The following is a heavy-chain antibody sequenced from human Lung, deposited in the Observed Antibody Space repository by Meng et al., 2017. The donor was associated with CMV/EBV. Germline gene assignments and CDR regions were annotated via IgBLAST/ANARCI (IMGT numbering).Heavy chain of an antibody. D-gene: IGHD1-1*01. J-gene: IGHJ6*02. V-gene: IGHV3-23*01. CDR3: AKDDDRRYYSMDV. Sequence: GGSLRLSCAASGFTFSNYHMSWVRQAPGKGLEWVSTISGTSGTTYYADSVKGRFTISRDISTNTLYLQMNSLRDEDTALYYCAKDDDRRYYSMDVWGQGTTVXVSS. CDR2: ISGTSGTT. CDR1: GFTFSNYH.